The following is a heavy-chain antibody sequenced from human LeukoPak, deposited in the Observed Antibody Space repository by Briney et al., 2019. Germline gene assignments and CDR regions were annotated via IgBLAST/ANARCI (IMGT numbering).Heavy chain of an antibody. CDR3: ARDSRGQQQLVQYWYYYGMDV. CDR1: GFTFSSYS. Sequence: PGGSLRLSCAASGFTFSSYSMNWVRQAPGKGLEWVSYISSSSSTIYYADSVKGRFTISRDNAKNSLYLQMNSLRAEDTAVYYCARDSRGQQQLVQYWYYYGMDVWGQGTTVTVSS. J-gene: IGHJ6*02. CDR2: ISSSSSTI. D-gene: IGHD6-13*01. V-gene: IGHV3-48*04.